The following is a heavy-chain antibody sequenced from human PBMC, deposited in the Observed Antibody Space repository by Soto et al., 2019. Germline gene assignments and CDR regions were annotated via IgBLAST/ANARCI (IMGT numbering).Heavy chain of an antibody. CDR3: ARGNWNFDS. J-gene: IGHJ4*02. D-gene: IGHD3-3*01. CDR2: IHYSGIS. V-gene: IGHV4-39*01. CDR1: GGSVSSGGYY. Sequence: QLQLQESGPGLVKPSETLSLICNVSGGSVSSGGYYWAWIRQPPGKGLEWIASIHYSGISYYNPSLKSKLLISLDTSKNQFSLNLNSVTAADTAVYYYARGNWNFDSWGQGTLVTVSS.